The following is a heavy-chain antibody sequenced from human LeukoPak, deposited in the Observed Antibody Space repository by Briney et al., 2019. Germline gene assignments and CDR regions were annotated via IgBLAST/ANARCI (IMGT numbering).Heavy chain of an antibody. Sequence: PSETLSLTCTVSGGSISSSSYYWGWIRQPPGKGLEWIGNIYYSGSTYYNPPLKSRVTISVDTSKNQFSLKLSSVTAADTAVYYCASPPARITIFGVVTPEHYYYYMDVWGKGTTVTVSS. V-gene: IGHV4-39*01. CDR2: IYYSGST. CDR1: GGSISSSSYY. D-gene: IGHD3-3*01. J-gene: IGHJ6*03. CDR3: ASPPARITIFGVVTPEHYYYYMDV.